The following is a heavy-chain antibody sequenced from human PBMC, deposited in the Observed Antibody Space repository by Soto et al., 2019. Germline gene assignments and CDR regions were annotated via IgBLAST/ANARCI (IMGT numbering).Heavy chain of an antibody. CDR1: GYTFTSYA. CDR3: ARAVAVPADFDY. D-gene: IGHD6-19*01. J-gene: IGHJ4*02. CDR2: INAGNGNT. Sequence: QVQLVQSGAEEKKPGASEKVSCKASGYTFTSYAMHWVRQAPGQRLEWMGWINAGNGNTKYSQKFQGRVTITRDTSASTAYMELSSLRSEDTAVFFCARAVAVPADFDYWGQGTLVTVSS. V-gene: IGHV1-3*05.